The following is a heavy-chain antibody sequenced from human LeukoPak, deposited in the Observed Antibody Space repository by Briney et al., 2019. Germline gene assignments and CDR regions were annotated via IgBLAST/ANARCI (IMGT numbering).Heavy chain of an antibody. CDR2: IMPLFGTA. V-gene: IGHV1-69*01. J-gene: IGHJ5*02. CDR1: GGTFNNSA. CDR3: ARDPDIVVVPAAQRFDP. Sequence: GSSVKASCKTSGGTFNNSAISWVRQAPGQGLEWLGGIMPLFGTAGYAQKFQGRVTITADESTSTAYMELSSLRSEDTAVYYCARDPDIVVVPAAQRFDPWGQGTLVTVSS. D-gene: IGHD2-2*01.